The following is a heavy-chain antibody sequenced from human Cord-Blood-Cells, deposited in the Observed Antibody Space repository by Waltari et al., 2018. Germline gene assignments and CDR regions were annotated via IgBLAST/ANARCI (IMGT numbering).Heavy chain of an antibody. J-gene: IGHJ5*02. CDR3: ARGLVVVAATNWFDP. D-gene: IGHD2-15*01. CDR2: INAGNGNT. V-gene: IGHV1-3*01. CDR1: GYTFTSYA. Sequence: QVQLVQSGAEVKKPGASVKVSCKASGYTFTSYAMHWVRQAPGQRLEWMGWINAGNGNTKYSQKFQGRVTITRDTSASTAYMELSSLRSEDTAVYYCARGLVVVAATNWFDPWGQGTLVTVSS.